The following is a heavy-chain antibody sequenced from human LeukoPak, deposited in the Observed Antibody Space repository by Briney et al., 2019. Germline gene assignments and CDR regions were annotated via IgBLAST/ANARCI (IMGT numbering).Heavy chain of an antibody. CDR2: ISGSGGST. CDR1: GFTFSSYA. CDR3: AKKVKCSGGSCYTLFDH. V-gene: IGHV3-23*01. Sequence: GGSLRLSCAASGFTFSSYAMSWVRQAPGKGLEWVSAISGSGGSTYYADSVKGRFTISRDNSKNTLYLQMNSLRAEDTAVYYCAKKVKCSGGSCYTLFDHWGQGTLVTVSS. D-gene: IGHD2-15*01. J-gene: IGHJ4*02.